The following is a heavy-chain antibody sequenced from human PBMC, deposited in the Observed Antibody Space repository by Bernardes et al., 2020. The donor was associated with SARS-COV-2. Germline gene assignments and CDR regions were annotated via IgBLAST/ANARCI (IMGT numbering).Heavy chain of an antibody. J-gene: IGHJ5*02. Sequence: SETLSLTCTVSGGSISSSSYYWGWIRQPPGKGLEWIGSISYRGSTFYNPSLKSRVTMSVDRSKNQFSLRLSSVTTADTAIYYCARNGEYYDIWSGRNNWFDPWGQGTLVTVSS. CDR2: ISYRGST. CDR3: ARNGEYYDIWSGRNNWFDP. V-gene: IGHV4-39*01. D-gene: IGHD3-3*01. CDR1: GGSISSSSYY.